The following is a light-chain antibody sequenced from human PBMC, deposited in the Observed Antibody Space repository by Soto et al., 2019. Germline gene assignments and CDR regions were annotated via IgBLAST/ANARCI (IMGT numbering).Light chain of an antibody. V-gene: IGLV1-44*01. CDR1: SSNIGSNT. J-gene: IGLJ2*01. CDR3: AAWDDSLNGVV. CDR2: SNT. Sequence: QAVVTQPPSASGTPGQRVTISCSGSSSNIGSNTVNWYQQLPGTAPKLHIYSNTQRPSGVPDRFSGYKSGTSASLAISGLQSEDEDDYYCAAWDDSLNGVVVGEGTKLTVL.